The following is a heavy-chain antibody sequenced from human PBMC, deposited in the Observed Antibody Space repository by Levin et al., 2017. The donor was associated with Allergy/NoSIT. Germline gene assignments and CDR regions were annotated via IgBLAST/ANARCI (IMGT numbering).Heavy chain of an antibody. J-gene: IGHJ4*02. CDR1: GFTFSSYI. Sequence: GSLRLSCAASGFTFSSYIMDWVRQAPGKGLEWVSSISSSSSYIHYADSVKGRFTISRDNAKNSLYLQMNSLRAEDTAVYYCARLEIAVAGTETDYWGQGTLVTVSS. CDR2: ISSSSSYI. D-gene: IGHD6-19*01. CDR3: ARLEIAVAGTETDY. V-gene: IGHV3-21*01.